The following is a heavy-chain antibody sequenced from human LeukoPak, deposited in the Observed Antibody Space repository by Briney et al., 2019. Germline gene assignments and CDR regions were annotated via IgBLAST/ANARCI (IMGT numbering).Heavy chain of an antibody. Sequence: GGSLRLSCAASGFTFSSYAMHWVRQAPGKGLEWVAVISYDGSNKYYADSVKGRFTISRDNSKNTLYLQMNSLRAEDTAVYYCARSVVVPAAPWFDPWGQGTLVTVSS. V-gene: IGHV3-30-3*01. CDR2: ISYDGSNK. J-gene: IGHJ5*02. CDR3: ARSVVVPAAPWFDP. D-gene: IGHD2-2*01. CDR1: GFTFSSYA.